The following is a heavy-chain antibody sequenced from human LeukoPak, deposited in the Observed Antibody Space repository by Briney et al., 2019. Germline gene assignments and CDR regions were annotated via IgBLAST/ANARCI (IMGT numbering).Heavy chain of an antibody. CDR2: IRDSGGLT. CDR1: GFTFSSYA. D-gene: IGHD1-26*01. CDR3: AKGKVQQWGVPEY. Sequence: PGGSLRLSCAASGFTFSSYAMGWVRQAPGKGLEWVADIRDSGGLTHYADSVKGRLASSRDNANNTLYLQVNSLRAEDTAVYYCAKGKVQQWGVPEYWGQGTLLTVSS. V-gene: IGHV3-23*01. J-gene: IGHJ4*02.